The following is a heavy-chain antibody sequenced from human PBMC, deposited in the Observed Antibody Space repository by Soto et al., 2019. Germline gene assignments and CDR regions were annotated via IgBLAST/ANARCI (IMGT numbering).Heavy chain of an antibody. Sequence: ASVKVSCKASGYTFTGYYMHWVRQAPGQGLEWMGWINPNSGGTNYAQKFQGWVTMTRDTSISTAYMELSRLRSDDTAVYCCERGSYDFWSGFRLHYYYGMDVWGQGTTVTVSS. CDR2: INPNSGGT. CDR1: GYTFTGYY. V-gene: IGHV1-2*04. J-gene: IGHJ6*02. D-gene: IGHD3-3*01. CDR3: ERGSYDFWSGFRLHYYYGMDV.